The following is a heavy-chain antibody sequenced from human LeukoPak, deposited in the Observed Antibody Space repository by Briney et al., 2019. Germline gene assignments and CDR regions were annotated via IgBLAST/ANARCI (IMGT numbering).Heavy chain of an antibody. CDR2: FNPENGNT. J-gene: IGHJ4*02. Sequence: ASVKVSCKASGYSFVGYGITWVRQAPGQGLEWMGWFNPENGNTNYAQKVQGRVTMTADTSTSTSYMELRSLRSDDTAVYYCAREHSSSWDQFDYWAGEPWSPSPQ. CDR3: AREHSSSWDQFDY. V-gene: IGHV1-18*01. D-gene: IGHD6-13*01. CDR1: GYSFVGYG.